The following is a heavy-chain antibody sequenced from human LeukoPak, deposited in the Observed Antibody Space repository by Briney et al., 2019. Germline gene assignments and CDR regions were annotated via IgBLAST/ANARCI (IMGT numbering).Heavy chain of an antibody. CDR1: GGSFSGYY. J-gene: IGHJ4*02. V-gene: IGHV4-34*01. CDR2: INHSGST. CDR3: ARGGREAGDTAMVDFDY. D-gene: IGHD5-18*01. Sequence: SETLSLTCAVYGGSFSGYYWSWIRQPPGKGLEWIGEINHSGSTNYNPSLKSRVTISVDTSKNQFSLKLSSMTAADTAVYYCARGGREAGDTAMVDFDYWGQGTLVTVSS.